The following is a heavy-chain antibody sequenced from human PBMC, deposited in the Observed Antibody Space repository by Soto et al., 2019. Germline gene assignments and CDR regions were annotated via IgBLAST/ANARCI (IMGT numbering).Heavy chain of an antibody. J-gene: IGHJ6*02. CDR1: GYTFTSYD. CDR2: MNPNRGNT. Sequence: QVQLVQSGAEVKKPGASVKVSCKASGYTFTSYDINWVRQATGQGLEWMGWMNPNRGNTGYAQKVRGKGTMTSNTATSIAYMALSTPRSEDLAVYYFATDRTRTTSMGVLGQGPTVTVSS. D-gene: IGHD1-1*01. CDR3: ATDRTRTTSMGV. V-gene: IGHV1-8*01.